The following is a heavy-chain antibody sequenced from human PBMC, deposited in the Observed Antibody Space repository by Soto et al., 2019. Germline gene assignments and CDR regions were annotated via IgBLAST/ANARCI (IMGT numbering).Heavy chain of an antibody. Sequence: GGSLRLSCAASGFTFSSYGMHWVRQAPGKGLEWVAVISYDGSNKYYAESVKGRYTISRDNSKNTFFLQMNSLRSEDTAVYYCALSHTVTTDYWGQGTLVTVSS. J-gene: IGHJ4*02. CDR1: GFTFSSYG. CDR2: ISYDGSNK. V-gene: IGHV3-30*03. CDR3: ALSHTVTTDY. D-gene: IGHD4-17*01.